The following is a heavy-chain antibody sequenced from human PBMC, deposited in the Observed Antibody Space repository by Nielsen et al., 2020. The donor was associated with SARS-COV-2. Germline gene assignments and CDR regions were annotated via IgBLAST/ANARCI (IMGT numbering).Heavy chain of an antibody. J-gene: IGHJ6*02. CDR2: INPSGGST. V-gene: IGHV1-46*01. CDR1: GYTFTSYY. D-gene: IGHD3-3*01. CDR3: ATGYDFWSGYYSDYYYGMDV. Sequence: ASVKVSCKASGYTFTSYYMHWVRQAPGQGLEWMGIINPSGGSTIYAQKFQGRVTMTEDTSTDTAYMELSSLRSEDTAVYYCATGYDFWSGYYSDYYYGMDVWGQGTTVTVSS.